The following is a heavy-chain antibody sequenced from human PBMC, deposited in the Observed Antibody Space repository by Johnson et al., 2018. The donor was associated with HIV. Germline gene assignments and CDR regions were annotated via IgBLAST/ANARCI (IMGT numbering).Heavy chain of an antibody. V-gene: IGHV3-20*04. Sequence: VQLVESGGGVVRPGGSLRLSCSASGFTFDDYGINWVRQAPGRGLEWVSGINWNGGSAGYTDSVRGLFTISRDSAQNSVSLQMNSLRAEDTALYYCAKGVASTTVAAFDIWGPGTMVTVSS. CDR1: GFTFDDYG. CDR2: INWNGGSA. CDR3: AKGVASTTVAAFDI. J-gene: IGHJ3*02. D-gene: IGHD4-17*01.